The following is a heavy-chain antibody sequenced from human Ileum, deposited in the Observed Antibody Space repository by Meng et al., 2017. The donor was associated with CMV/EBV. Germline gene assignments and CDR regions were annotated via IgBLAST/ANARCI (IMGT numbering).Heavy chain of an antibody. CDR2: ISSSSSYI. D-gene: IGHD2-2*01. CDR1: GFTFSSYS. V-gene: IGHV3-21*01. J-gene: IGHJ4*02. CDR3: ARGSDCSSTSCYLTLMMY. Sequence: GESLKISCAASGFTFSSYSMNWVRQAPGKGLEWVSSISSSSSYIYYADSVKGRFTISRDNAKNSLYLQMNSLRAEDTAVYYCARGSDCSSTSCYLTLMMYWGQGTLVTVSS.